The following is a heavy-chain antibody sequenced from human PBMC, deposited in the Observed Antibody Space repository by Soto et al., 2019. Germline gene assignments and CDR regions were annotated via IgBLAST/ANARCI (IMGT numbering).Heavy chain of an antibody. V-gene: IGHV1-8*01. D-gene: IGHD2-2*02. CDR1: GYTFTSYD. CDR2: MNPNSGNT. J-gene: IGHJ6*02. CDR3: ARSLYCSSTSCYSYYYYGMDV. Sequence: ASVKVSCKXSGYTFTSYDINWVRQATGQGLEWMGWMNPNSGNTGYAQKFQGRVTMTRNTSISTAYMELSSLRSEDTAVYYCARSLYCSSTSCYSYYYYGMDVWGQGTTVTVSS.